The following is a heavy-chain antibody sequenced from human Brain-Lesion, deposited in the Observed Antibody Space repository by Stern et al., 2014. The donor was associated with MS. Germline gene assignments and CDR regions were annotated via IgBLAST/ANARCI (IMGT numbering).Heavy chain of an antibody. CDR3: ARVYNTIYGIVTQRGSGMDV. V-gene: IGHV3-7*01. D-gene: IGHD3-3*01. Sequence: VQLVESGGGLVQPGGSLTISCTAAGFTFGNYWMTWVSQAPGKGLEWGANIKEDGTEKNYVDSVKGRFTISRDNARNSLYLQMNSLRVEDTALYYCARVYNTIYGIVTQRGSGMDVWGQGTTVIVSS. CDR2: IKEDGTEK. CDR1: GFTFGNYW. J-gene: IGHJ6*02.